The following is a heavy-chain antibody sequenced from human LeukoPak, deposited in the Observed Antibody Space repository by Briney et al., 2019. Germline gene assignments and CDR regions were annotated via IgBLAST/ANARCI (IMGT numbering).Heavy chain of an antibody. CDR3: ARDLVGGAFDI. V-gene: IGHV3-23*01. D-gene: IGHD3-16*01. CDR1: GFTFSSYA. Sequence: GGSLRLSCAASGFTFSSYAIYWVRQAPGKGLEWVSAISGRGGNTYYADSVKGRFTISRDNAKNTLYLQMNSLRAEDTAVYYCARDLVGGAFDIWGQGTMVTVSS. J-gene: IGHJ3*02. CDR2: ISGRGGNT.